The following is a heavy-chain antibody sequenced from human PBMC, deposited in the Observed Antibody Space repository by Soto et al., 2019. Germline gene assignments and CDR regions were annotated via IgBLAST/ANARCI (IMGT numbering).Heavy chain of an antibody. D-gene: IGHD7-27*01. CDR2: MWFDGSNK. CDR1: GFTFSTYV. CDR3: AREGPNFVNDY. J-gene: IGHJ4*02. V-gene: IGHV3-33*01. Sequence: VQLVESGGGVVQPGKSLRLSCAASGFTFSTYVMHWVRQAPGKGLEWVAVMWFDGSNKFYADSVKGRFTISRDNSKNTVYLQLNSLRVEDTAVYYCAREGPNFVNDYWGQGTLVTVSS.